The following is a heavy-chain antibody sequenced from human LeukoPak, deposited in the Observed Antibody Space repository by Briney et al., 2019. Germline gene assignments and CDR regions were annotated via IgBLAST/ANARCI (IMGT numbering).Heavy chain of an antibody. Sequence: GGSLRLSCAASGFTFSSYAMSWVRQAPGKGLEWVSAISGSGGSTYYADSVKGRFTISRDNSKNTLYLQMNSLRAEDTAVYYCVKAPDLSSSGSLGWGQGTLVTVSS. CDR3: VKAPDLSSSGSLG. D-gene: IGHD6-6*01. J-gene: IGHJ4*02. CDR2: ISGSGGST. V-gene: IGHV3-23*01. CDR1: GFTFSSYA.